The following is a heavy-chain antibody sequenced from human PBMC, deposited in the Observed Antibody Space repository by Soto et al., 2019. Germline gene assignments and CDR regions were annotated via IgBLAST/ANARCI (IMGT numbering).Heavy chain of an antibody. CDR3: ARDSGYDYTGYSDF. D-gene: IGHD5-12*01. J-gene: IGHJ4*02. CDR2: ISDSGSYI. Sequence: EVQLLESGGGLVKPGGSLRLSCVTSGFTFSDYRMNWVRQAPGKGLEWVSSISDSGSYINYADSVKGLFAISRDNTNHALYLQMSNLRAEDTAFYYCARDSGYDYTGYSDFWGQGTRVTVSP. V-gene: IGHV3-21*06. CDR1: GFTFSDYR.